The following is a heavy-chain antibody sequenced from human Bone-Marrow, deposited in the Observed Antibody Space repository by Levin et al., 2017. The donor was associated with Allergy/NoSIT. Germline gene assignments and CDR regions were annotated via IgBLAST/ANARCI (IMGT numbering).Heavy chain of an antibody. CDR3: AREDNWNYDY. V-gene: IGHV3-23*01. CDR2: MSGSGGRT. J-gene: IGHJ4*02. D-gene: IGHD1-7*01. CDR1: GFTFSRYA. Sequence: GGSLRLSCAASGFTFSRYAMAWVRQAPGQGLEWVSGMSGSGGRTVYADSVTGRFTISRDNSKNIMYLQMNSLRVEDTALYYCAREDNWNYDYWGQGTLVTVSS.